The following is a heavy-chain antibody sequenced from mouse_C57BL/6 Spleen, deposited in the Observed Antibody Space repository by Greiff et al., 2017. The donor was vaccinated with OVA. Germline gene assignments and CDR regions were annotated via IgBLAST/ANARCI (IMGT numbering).Heavy chain of an antibody. D-gene: IGHD1-1*01. Sequence: VQLQQSGAELVKPGASVKISCKASGYAFSSYWMNWVKQRPGKGLEWIGQIYPGDGDTNYNGKFKGKATLTADNSSSTAYMQLSSLTSEDSAVYFCARKTVSWYFDVWGTGTTVTVSS. CDR3: ARKTVSWYFDV. CDR2: IYPGDGDT. J-gene: IGHJ1*03. V-gene: IGHV1-80*01. CDR1: GYAFSSYW.